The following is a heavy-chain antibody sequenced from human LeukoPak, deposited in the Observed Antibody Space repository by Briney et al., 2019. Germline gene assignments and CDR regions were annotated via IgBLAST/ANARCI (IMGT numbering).Heavy chain of an antibody. J-gene: IGHJ4*02. CDR1: GFTFSNAW. CDR3: TTPMVRGG. Sequence: GGSLRLSCAASGFTFSNAWMSWVRQAPGKGLEWVGRIKSKTDGETTDYAAPVKGRFTISRDDSKNTLYLQMNSLKTEDTAVYYCTTPMVRGGWGQGTLVTVSS. V-gene: IGHV3-15*01. D-gene: IGHD3-10*01. CDR2: IKSKTDGETT.